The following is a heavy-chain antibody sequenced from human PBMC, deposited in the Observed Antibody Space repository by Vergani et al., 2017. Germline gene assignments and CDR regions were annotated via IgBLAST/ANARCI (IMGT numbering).Heavy chain of an antibody. CDR3: ARDPRHITMMGKIKGPYFDY. CDR2: IYYSGST. CDR1: GGSISSYY. Sequence: QVQLQESGPGLVKPSETLSLTCTVSGGSISSYYWSWIRQPPGKGLEWIGNIYYSGSTNYNRSLKSRVTMSVDTSKSQISLNLSAVTAADTAVYYCARDPRHITMMGKIKGPYFDYWGQGTLVTVSS. V-gene: IGHV4-59*01. J-gene: IGHJ4*02. D-gene: IGHD3-22*01.